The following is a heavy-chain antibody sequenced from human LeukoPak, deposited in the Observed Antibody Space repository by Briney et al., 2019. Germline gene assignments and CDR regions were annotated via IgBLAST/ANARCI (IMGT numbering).Heavy chain of an antibody. CDR1: GFTFSSYG. V-gene: IGHV3-23*01. CDR2: ISGSGGST. D-gene: IGHD6-13*01. J-gene: IGHJ6*03. CDR3: AKDSSSWDYYYYYYMDV. Sequence: PGGSLRLSCAASGFTFSSYGMHWVRQAPGKGLEWVSAISGSGGSTYYADSVKGRFTISRDNSKNTLYLQMNSLRAEDTAVYYCAKDSSSWDYYYYYYMDVWGKGTTVTISS.